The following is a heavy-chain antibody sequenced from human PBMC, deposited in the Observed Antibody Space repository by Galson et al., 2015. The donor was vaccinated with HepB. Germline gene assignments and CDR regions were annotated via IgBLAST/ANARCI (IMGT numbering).Heavy chain of an antibody. D-gene: IGHD4-23*01. CDR1: GFTFSSFG. V-gene: IGHV3-33*06. Sequence: SLRLSCAASGFTFSSFGMHWVRQAPGKGLEWVAVIWYDGSKKYYADSVKGRFSISRDTSKNTLYLQMNSLRAEDTAVYYCAKEALPDYGGITGFHFWGQGILVTVSS. J-gene: IGHJ4*02. CDR2: IWYDGSKK. CDR3: AKEALPDYGGITGFHF.